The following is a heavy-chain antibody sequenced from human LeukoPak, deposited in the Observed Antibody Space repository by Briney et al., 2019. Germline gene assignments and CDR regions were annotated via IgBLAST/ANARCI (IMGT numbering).Heavy chain of an antibody. CDR1: GFTFSSYE. V-gene: IGHV3-48*03. Sequence: PGGSLRLSCAASGFTFSSYEMNWVRQAPGKGLEWVSYISSSGGTIYYADSVKGRFTISRDNAKNSLYLQMNSLRAEDTAVYYCARDVPVGATPLDYWGQGTLVTVSS. J-gene: IGHJ4*02. CDR3: ARDVPVGATPLDY. D-gene: IGHD1-26*01. CDR2: ISSSGGTI.